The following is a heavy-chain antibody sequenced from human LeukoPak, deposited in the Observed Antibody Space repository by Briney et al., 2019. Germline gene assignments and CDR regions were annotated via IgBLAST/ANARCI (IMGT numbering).Heavy chain of an antibody. CDR2: MNPNSGNT. V-gene: IGHV1-8*01. Sequence: ASVKVSRKASGYTFTSYDINWVRQATGQGLEWMGWMNPNSGNTGYAQKFQGRVTMTRNTSISTAYMELSSLRSEDTAVYYCAREVGGITIFGVVMRAFDYWGQGTLVTVSS. D-gene: IGHD3-3*01. CDR1: GYTFTSYD. CDR3: AREVGGITIFGVVMRAFDY. J-gene: IGHJ4*02.